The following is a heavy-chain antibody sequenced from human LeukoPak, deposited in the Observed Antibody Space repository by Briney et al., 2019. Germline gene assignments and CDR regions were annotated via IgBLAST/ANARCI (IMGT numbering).Heavy chain of an antibody. J-gene: IGHJ5*02. V-gene: IGHV1-69*05. CDR1: GGTFSSYA. Sequence: ASVKVSCKASGGTFSSYAISWVRQAPGQGLEWMGGIFPIFGTANYEQKFQGRVTITTDESTSTAYMELSSLRSEDTAVYYCARDLCRGGSCYRGPRWFDPWGQGTLVTVSS. CDR2: IFPIFGTA. CDR3: ARDLCRGGSCYRGPRWFDP. D-gene: IGHD2-15*01.